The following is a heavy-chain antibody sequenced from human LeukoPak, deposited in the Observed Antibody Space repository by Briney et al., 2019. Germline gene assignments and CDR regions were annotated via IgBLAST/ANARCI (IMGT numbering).Heavy chain of an antibody. Sequence: SETLSLTCTVSGGSISSSSYYWGWIRQPPGKGLEWIGSIYYSGSTYHNPSLKSRVTISVDTSKNQFSLKLSSVTAADTAVYYCARDILTGDYYYYYMDVWGKGTTVTVSS. J-gene: IGHJ6*03. V-gene: IGHV4-39*07. D-gene: IGHD7-27*01. CDR3: ARDILTGDYYYYYMDV. CDR1: GGSISSSSYY. CDR2: IYYSGST.